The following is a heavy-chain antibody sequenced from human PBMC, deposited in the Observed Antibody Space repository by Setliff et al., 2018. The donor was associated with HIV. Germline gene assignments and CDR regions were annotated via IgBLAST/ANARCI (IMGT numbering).Heavy chain of an antibody. D-gene: IGHD6-13*01. Sequence: PSETLSLTCTVYGGSFSGYFWSWIRQTPGKGLEWIGEINHSGSANYNPSLKSRVIISIDKSKNKFSLKVSSVTAADTAVYYCARILVAAAGTGFDPWGQGILVTVSS. CDR2: INHSGSA. V-gene: IGHV4-34*01. J-gene: IGHJ5*02. CDR1: GGSFSGYF. CDR3: ARILVAAAGTGFDP.